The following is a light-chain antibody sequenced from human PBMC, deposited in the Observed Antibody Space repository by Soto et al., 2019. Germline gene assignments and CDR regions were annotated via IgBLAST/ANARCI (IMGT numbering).Light chain of an antibody. CDR2: NVN. Sequence: QSVLTQPASVSGSPGQSITISCTGTSRDVGGYNYVSWYQQRPDKAPKLMIYNVNNRPSGVSDRFSGSKSGNTASLTISGLQAEDEADYYCNSYSNSTTLYVFGTGTKLTVL. V-gene: IGLV2-14*01. CDR3: NSYSNSTTLYV. CDR1: SRDVGGYNY. J-gene: IGLJ1*01.